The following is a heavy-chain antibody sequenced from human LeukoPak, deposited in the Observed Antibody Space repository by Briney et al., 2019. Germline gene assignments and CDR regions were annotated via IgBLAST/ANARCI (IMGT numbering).Heavy chain of an antibody. Sequence: GGSLRLSCAASGFTFSSYAMRWVRQAPGKGLEWVAVISYDGSNKYYADSVKGRFTICRDNSKNTLYLQMNSLRAEDTAVYYCARENSGYDSRWFDPWGQGTLVTVSS. D-gene: IGHD5-12*01. CDR2: ISYDGSNK. V-gene: IGHV3-30*01. CDR3: ARENSGYDSRWFDP. CDR1: GFTFSSYA. J-gene: IGHJ5*02.